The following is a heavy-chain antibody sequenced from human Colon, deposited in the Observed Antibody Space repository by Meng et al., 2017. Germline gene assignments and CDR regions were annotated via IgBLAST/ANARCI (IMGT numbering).Heavy chain of an antibody. J-gene: IGHJ4*02. D-gene: IGHD6-13*01. CDR3: ARVGGQQLVAYYFDY. Sequence: QVQLQESGPGLVKPSETLSLPCTVSGGSISSYYWSWIRQPPGKGLEWIGYIYYSGSTNYNPSLKSRVTISVDTSKNQFSLKLSSVTAADTAVYYCARVGGQQLVAYYFDYWGQGTLVTSPQ. CDR1: GGSISSYY. CDR2: IYYSGST. V-gene: IGHV4-59*01.